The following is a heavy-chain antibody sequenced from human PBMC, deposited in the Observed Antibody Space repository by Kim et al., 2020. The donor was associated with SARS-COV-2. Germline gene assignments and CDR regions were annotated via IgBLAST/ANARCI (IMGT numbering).Heavy chain of an antibody. V-gene: IGHV1-69*01. CDR3: ASAVGDYYYYMDV. Sequence: YAQQSQGRLTLTADESTSTAYMELSSLRSEDTAVYYCASAVGDYYYYMDVWGKGTTVTVSS. J-gene: IGHJ6*03.